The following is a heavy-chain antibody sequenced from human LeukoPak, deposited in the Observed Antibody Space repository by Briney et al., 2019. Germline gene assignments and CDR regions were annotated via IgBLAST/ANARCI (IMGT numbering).Heavy chain of an antibody. CDR1: GFTFSSYE. J-gene: IGHJ4*02. D-gene: IGHD3-22*01. Sequence: GGSLRLSCAASGFTFSSYEMNWVRQALGKGLEWVSFISSSGSAIHYADSVRGRFTISRDNAKNSLYLQMSRLRAEDTAVYYCAREKLSFFDSSGYFDYWGQGTLVTVSS. V-gene: IGHV3-48*03. CDR2: ISSSGSAI. CDR3: AREKLSFFDSSGYFDY.